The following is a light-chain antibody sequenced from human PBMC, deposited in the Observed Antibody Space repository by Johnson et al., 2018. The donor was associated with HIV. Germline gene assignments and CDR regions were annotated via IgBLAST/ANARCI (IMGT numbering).Light chain of an antibody. V-gene: IGLV1-51*01. J-gene: IGLJ1*01. CDR3: GTWNGSLSANYV. CDR2: ANT. Sequence: QSVLTQPPSVSAAPGQKVTISCSGSSSNIGNNYVSWYQQLPGTAPKLLIYANTKRPSGIPDRFSGSKSGTSATLGITGLQTGDEADYYCGTWNGSLSANYVFGSWTKVTVL. CDR1: SSNIGNNY.